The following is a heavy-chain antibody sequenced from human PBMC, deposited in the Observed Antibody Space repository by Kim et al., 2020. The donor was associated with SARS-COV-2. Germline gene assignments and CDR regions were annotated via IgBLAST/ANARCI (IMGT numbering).Heavy chain of an antibody. V-gene: IGHV4-59*13. CDR3: ARDGQGDYIFGDAFDI. CDR2: IYYSGST. D-gene: IGHD4-4*01. Sequence: SETLSLTCTVSGGSISSYYWSWIRQPPGKGLEWIGYIYYSGSTNYNPSLKSRVTISVDTSKNQFSLKLSSVTAADTAVYYCARDGQGDYIFGDAFDIWGQGTMVTVSS. CDR1: GGSISSYY. J-gene: IGHJ3*02.